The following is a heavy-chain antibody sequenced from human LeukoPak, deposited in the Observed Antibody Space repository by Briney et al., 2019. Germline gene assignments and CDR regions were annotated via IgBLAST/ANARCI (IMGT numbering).Heavy chain of an antibody. CDR3: ARRSDDSGYDDTRYYFDY. J-gene: IGHJ4*02. D-gene: IGHD5-12*01. CDR1: GGSISYYY. Sequence: SETLSLTCTVSGGSISYYYWNWIRQPPRKGLEWIGFSAYRGSTNYNPSLKSRVTISLDASKNQFSLKLSSVTAADTAVYYCARRSDDSGYDDTRYYFDYWGRGTLVTVSS. V-gene: IGHV4-59*08. CDR2: SAYRGST.